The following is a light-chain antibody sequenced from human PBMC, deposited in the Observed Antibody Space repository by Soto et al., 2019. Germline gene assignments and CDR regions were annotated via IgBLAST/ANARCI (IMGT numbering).Light chain of an antibody. V-gene: IGLV2-14*01. J-gene: IGLJ2*01. CDR1: SSDVGGYNY. CDR2: DVS. Sequence: QSVLTQPASVSGSPGQSITISCTGTSSDVGGYNYVSWYQQHPGKAPKLMIYDVSNRPSGVSNRFSGSKSGNTASLTISGLQAEDEADYYCSSYTSSSILDVVFGGGTKLTVL. CDR3: SSYTSSSILDVV.